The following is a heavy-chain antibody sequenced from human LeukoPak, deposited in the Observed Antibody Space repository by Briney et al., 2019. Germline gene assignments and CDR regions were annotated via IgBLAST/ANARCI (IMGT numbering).Heavy chain of an antibody. CDR3: ARDPYSGGYGDYYYYYMDL. CDR2: ITSSSTYI. J-gene: IGHJ6*03. V-gene: IGHV3-21*01. Sequence: GGSLRLSCAASGFTFSTYNMNWVRQAPGEGLEWVSSITSSSTYIYYADSVKGRFTISRDNTKNSLYLQMNSLRAEDTAVYYCARDPYSGGYGDYYYYYMDLWGQGTTVTISS. CDR1: GFTFSTYN. D-gene: IGHD1-26*01.